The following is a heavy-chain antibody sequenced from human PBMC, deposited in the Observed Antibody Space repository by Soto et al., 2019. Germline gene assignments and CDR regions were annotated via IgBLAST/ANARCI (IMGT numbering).Heavy chain of an antibody. CDR2: IYHSGST. D-gene: IGHD6-13*01. J-gene: IGHJ4*02. V-gene: IGHV4-30-2*02. CDR1: GGSISRGGYS. CDR3: ALEVGISAAGLTGFDY. Sequence: TLSLPCAVSGGSISRGGYSWSCIRQPPEKGLEWIGYIYHSGSTYYNPSLKSRVTITRDKTASTDYMELSSLRSEDTAVYYCALEVGISAAGLTGFDYWGQGTLVTVSS.